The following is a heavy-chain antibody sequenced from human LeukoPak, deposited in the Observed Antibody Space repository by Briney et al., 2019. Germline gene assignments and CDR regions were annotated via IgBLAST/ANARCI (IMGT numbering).Heavy chain of an antibody. CDR1: GGTFSSYA. Sequence: ASVKVSCKASGGTFSSYAISWVRQAPGQGLEWMGGIIPIFGTANYAQKFQGRVTITTDESTSTAYMELSSLRSEDTTVYYCARDRYCSSTSCYRGSFDYWGQGTLVTVSS. CDR3: ARDRYCSSTSCYRGSFDY. V-gene: IGHV1-69*05. CDR2: IIPIFGTA. D-gene: IGHD2-2*02. J-gene: IGHJ4*02.